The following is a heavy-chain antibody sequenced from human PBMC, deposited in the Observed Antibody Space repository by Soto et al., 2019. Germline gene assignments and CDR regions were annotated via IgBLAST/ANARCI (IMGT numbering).Heavy chain of an antibody. V-gene: IGHV4-59*08. Sequence: QVQLQQSGPGLVKPSEPLSLTCSVSSGPSSSHNWGWIRQPPGRGLEWIGYVYSTGGTSYHPSLKSRVTISADTYTNHISLTLTSVTAADTAVYYCVRQGIGNLHCLVDVWGQGTTVRVSS. CDR2: VYSTGGT. J-gene: IGHJ6*02. CDR3: VRQGIGNLHCLVDV. D-gene: IGHD1-1*01. CDR1: SGPSSSHN.